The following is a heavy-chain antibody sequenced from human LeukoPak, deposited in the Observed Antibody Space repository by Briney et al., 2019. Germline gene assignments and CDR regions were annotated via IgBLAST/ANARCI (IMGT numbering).Heavy chain of an antibody. CDR2: FDPEDGET. CDR1: GYTLTELS. Sequence: ASVKVSCKVSGYTLTELSMHWVRQAPGKRLEWMGGFDPEDGETIYAQKFQGRVTMTEDTSTDTAYMELSSLRSEDTAVYYCATIESIAAASFDYWGQGTLVTVSS. D-gene: IGHD6-13*01. J-gene: IGHJ4*02. V-gene: IGHV1-24*01. CDR3: ATIESIAAASFDY.